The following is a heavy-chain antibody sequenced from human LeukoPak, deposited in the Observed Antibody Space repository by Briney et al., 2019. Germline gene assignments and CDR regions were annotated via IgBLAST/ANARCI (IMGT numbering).Heavy chain of an antibody. Sequence: PGGSLRLSCAASGFTFSSYGMHWVRQAPGKGLEWVAVISYDGSNKYYADSVKGRFTISRDNSKNTLYLQMNSLRAEDTAVYYCAKDRGGYDPLGYFDYWGQGTLVTVSS. J-gene: IGHJ4*02. CDR2: ISYDGSNK. CDR1: GFTFSSYG. CDR3: AKDRGGYDPLGYFDY. D-gene: IGHD5-12*01. V-gene: IGHV3-30*18.